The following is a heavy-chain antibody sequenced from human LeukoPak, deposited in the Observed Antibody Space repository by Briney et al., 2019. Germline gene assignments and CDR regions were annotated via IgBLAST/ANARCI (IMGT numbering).Heavy chain of an antibody. CDR2: IIPILGIA. V-gene: IGHV1-69*04. J-gene: IGHJ4*02. CDR1: GGTFSSYA. Sequence: ASVKVSCKASGGTFSSYAISWVRQAPGQGLEWMVRIIPILGIANYAQKFQGRVTITADKSTSTAYMELSSLRSEDTAVYYCASPPTSVNGYGDYWGQGTLVTVSS. D-gene: IGHD5-12*01. CDR3: ASPPTSVNGYGDY.